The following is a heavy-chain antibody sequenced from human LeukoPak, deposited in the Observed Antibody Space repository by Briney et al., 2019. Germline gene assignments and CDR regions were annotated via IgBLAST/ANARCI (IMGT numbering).Heavy chain of an antibody. CDR1: GFTFSSYG. Sequence: GGSLRLSCAASGFTFSSYGMEWVRQAPGKGLEWVALISSDGSHKSYADSAKGRSTISRDNSKNSLYLQMNSLKTEDTAVYYCTRGISSSWSGFGDYWGQGTLVTVSS. V-gene: IGHV3-30*03. CDR3: TRGISSSWSGFGDY. D-gene: IGHD6-13*01. J-gene: IGHJ4*02. CDR2: ISSDGSHK.